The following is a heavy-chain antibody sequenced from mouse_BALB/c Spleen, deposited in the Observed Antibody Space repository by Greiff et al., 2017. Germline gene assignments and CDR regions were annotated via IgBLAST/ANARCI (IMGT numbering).Heavy chain of an antibody. J-gene: IGHJ2*01. D-gene: IGHD4-1*01. CDR3: AQTGTGQYYFDY. Sequence: EVQLQQSGPGLVKPSQSLSLTCTVTGYSITSDYAWNWIRQFPGNKLEWMGYISYSGSTSYNPSLKSRISITRDTSKNQFFLQLNSVTTEDTATYYCAQTGTGQYYFDYWGQGTTLTVSS. V-gene: IGHV3-2*02. CDR2: ISYSGST. CDR1: GYSITSDYA.